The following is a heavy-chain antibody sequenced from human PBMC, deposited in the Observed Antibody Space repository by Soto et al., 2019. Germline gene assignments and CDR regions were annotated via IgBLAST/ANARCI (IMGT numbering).Heavy chain of an antibody. CDR3: ARSIVVVTALDY. V-gene: IGHV1-3*01. J-gene: IGHJ4*02. Sequence: GASVKLSCKACGYTFTSYAMHCVRQAPGQRLEWMGWINAGNGNTKYSQKFQGRVTITRDTSASTAYMELGSLRSEDTAVYYCARSIVVVTALDYWGQGTLVTVSS. D-gene: IGHD2-21*02. CDR2: INAGNGNT. CDR1: GYTFTSYA.